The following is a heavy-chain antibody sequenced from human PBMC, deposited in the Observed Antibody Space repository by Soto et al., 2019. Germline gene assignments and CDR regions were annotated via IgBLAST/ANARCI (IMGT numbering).Heavy chain of an antibody. J-gene: IGHJ5*02. CDR2: LSRSGGAT. V-gene: IGHV3-23*01. CDR1: AFSLTSCS. Sequence: GGSLRLSCVTSAFSLTSCSMSWVRQTPGKGLEWVSALSRSGGATYYADSVKGRFTISRDTSTNTLYLQMSSLRAEDTAIYYCAKGEMATIRNSFDPWGQGTLVTAPQ. CDR3: AKGEMATIRNSFDP. D-gene: IGHD5-12*01.